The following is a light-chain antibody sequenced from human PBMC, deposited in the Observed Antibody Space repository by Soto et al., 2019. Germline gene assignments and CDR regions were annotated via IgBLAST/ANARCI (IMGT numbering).Light chain of an antibody. CDR2: GNS. J-gene: IGLJ2*01. V-gene: IGLV1-40*01. CDR1: SPNIGARYD. CDR3: QSYDSSLSAVV. Sequence: QSVLTQPPSVSGAPDQRVTISCTGSSPNIGARYDVHWYQQFPGTAPKLLIYGNSNRPSGVPVRFSASKSGASASLAITGLQAEDEAEYYCQSYDSSLSAVVFGGGTKLTVL.